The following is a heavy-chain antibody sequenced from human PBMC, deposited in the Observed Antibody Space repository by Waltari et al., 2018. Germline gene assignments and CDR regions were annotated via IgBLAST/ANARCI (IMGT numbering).Heavy chain of an antibody. D-gene: IGHD6-13*01. J-gene: IGHJ6*02. CDR2: IIPIFGTA. Sequence: QVQLVQSGAEVKKPGSSVKVSCKASGGTFSSYAISWLRQAPGQGLEWMGRIIPIFGTANYDQKFQGRVTITADKSTSTAYMELSSLRSEDTAVYYCARERVAAADHYGMDVWGQGTTVTVSS. CDR1: GGTFSSYA. V-gene: IGHV1-69*13. CDR3: ARERVAAADHYGMDV.